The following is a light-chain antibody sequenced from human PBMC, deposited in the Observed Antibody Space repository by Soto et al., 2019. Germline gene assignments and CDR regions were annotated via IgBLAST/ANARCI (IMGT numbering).Light chain of an antibody. V-gene: IGKV1-39*01. CDR1: QTISTY. Sequence: DIQMTQSPSSLSASVGVRVTITCRASQTISTYLNWYQQRPGKAPKLLIYAASSLQSGVPSRFSGSGSGTDFTLTISSLQPEDFATYYCQQSSSTPPTFGGGTKVEIK. CDR3: QQSSSTPPT. CDR2: AAS. J-gene: IGKJ4*01.